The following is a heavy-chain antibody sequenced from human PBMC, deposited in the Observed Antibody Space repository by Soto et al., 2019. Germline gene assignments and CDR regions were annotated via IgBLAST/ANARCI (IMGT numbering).Heavy chain of an antibody. CDR3: ARERSVLRFLEWFPDAFDI. Sequence: GASVKVSCKASGYTFTSYDINWVRQATGQGLEWMGIINPSGGSTSYAQKFQGRVTMTRDTSTSTVYMELSSLRSEDTAVYYCARERSVLRFLEWFPDAFDIWGQGTMVTVSS. CDR2: INPSGGST. D-gene: IGHD3-3*01. V-gene: IGHV1-46*01. CDR1: GYTFTSYD. J-gene: IGHJ3*02.